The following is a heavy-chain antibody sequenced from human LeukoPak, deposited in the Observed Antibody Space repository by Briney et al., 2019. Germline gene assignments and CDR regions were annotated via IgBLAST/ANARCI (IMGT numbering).Heavy chain of an antibody. CDR1: GFTFSSYG. CDR2: ISYDGSNK. J-gene: IGHJ4*02. V-gene: IGHV3-30*18. D-gene: IGHD3-22*01. Sequence: GGSLRLSCAASGFTFSSYGMHWVRQAPGKGLEWVAVISYDGSNKYYADSVKGRFTISRDNSKNTLYPQMNSLRAEDTAVYYCAKDSQALTVVVITTPSLGPIRYWGQGTLVTVSS. CDR3: AKDSQALTVVVITTPSLGPIRY.